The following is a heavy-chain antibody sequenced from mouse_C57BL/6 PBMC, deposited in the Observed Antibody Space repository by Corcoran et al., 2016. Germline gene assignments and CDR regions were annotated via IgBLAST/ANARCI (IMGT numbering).Heavy chain of an antibody. V-gene: IGHV1-76*01. CDR3: AIYDGYYDYYAMDY. CDR2: IYPGSGNT. CDR1: GYTFTDYY. Sequence: QVQLKQSGAELVRPGASVKLSCKASGYTFTDYYINWVKQRPGQGLEWIARIYPGSGNTYYNEKFKGKATLTAEKSSSTAYMQLSSLTSEDSAVYFCAIYDGYYDYYAMDYWGQGTSVTVSS. D-gene: IGHD2-3*01. J-gene: IGHJ4*01.